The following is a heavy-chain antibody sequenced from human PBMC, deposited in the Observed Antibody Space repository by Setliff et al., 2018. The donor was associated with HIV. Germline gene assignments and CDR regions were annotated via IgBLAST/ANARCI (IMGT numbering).Heavy chain of an antibody. CDR3: ARVRNWIYFDY. Sequence: GGSLRLSCAASGFTFSNYAMHWVRQAPGKALEYVSAISTDGDGTYYADSVKGRFTISRDNSKNMLYLQMGSLGAEDMAVYYCARVRNWIYFDYWGQGTLVTVSS. CDR1: GFTFSNYA. J-gene: IGHJ4*02. V-gene: IGHV3-64*02. D-gene: IGHD2-2*03. CDR2: ISTDGDGT.